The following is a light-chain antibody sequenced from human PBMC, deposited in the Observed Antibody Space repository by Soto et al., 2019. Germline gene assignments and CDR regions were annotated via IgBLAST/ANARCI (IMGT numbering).Light chain of an antibody. CDR2: AAS. CDR1: QSISSY. V-gene: IGKV1-39*01. Sequence: DIQMTQSPSSLSASVGDRVTITCRASQSISSYLNWYQQKPGKAPKLLIYAASSLQSGVPSRFSGSGSGTDFNLTISSLQPEDFATYYCQQRYSTLLTFGPGTKVDIK. J-gene: IGKJ3*01. CDR3: QQRYSTLLT.